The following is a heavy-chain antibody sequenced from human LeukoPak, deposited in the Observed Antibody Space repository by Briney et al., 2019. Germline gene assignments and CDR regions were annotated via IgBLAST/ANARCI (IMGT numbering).Heavy chain of an antibody. CDR2: IYYSGST. Sequence: SETLSLTCAVSGGSISSGGYSWRWIRQPPGKGLEWIGYIYYSGSTYYNPSLKSRVTISVDTSKNQFSLKLSSVTAADTAVYYCARRRGGYYDSSGYYRNFDYWGQGALVTVSS. CDR3: ARRRGGYYDSSGYYRNFDY. J-gene: IGHJ4*02. CDR1: GGSISSGGYS. D-gene: IGHD3-22*01. V-gene: IGHV4-30-4*07.